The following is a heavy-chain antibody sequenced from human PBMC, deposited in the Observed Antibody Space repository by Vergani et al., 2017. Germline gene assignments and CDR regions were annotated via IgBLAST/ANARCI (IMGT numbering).Heavy chain of an antibody. CDR2: ISSSSSYI. V-gene: IGHV3-21*01. Sequence: EVQLVESGGGLVKPGGSLRLSCAASGFTFSSYSMNWVRQAPGKGLEWVSSISSSSSYIYYADSVKGRFTIARDNAKNSLYLQMNSLRAEDTAVYDCALAAADDAVDIWGQGTMVTVSS. D-gene: IGHD6-13*01. CDR3: ALAAADDAVDI. CDR1: GFTFSSYS. J-gene: IGHJ3*02.